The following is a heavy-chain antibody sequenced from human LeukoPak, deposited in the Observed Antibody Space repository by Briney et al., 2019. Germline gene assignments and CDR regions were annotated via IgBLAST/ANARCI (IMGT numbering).Heavy chain of an antibody. D-gene: IGHD4-23*01. J-gene: IGHJ4*02. CDR1: GFTFRNYA. CDR2: ISYDGNNK. V-gene: IGHV3-30-3*01. Sequence: GRSLRLSCAASGFTFRNYAMHWVRQAPGKGLEWVAVISYDGNNKYYADSVKGRFTISRDNSENTVTLQMTSLRFEDTAMYYCARVGPGGNSLDYWGQGSLVTVSS. CDR3: ARVGPGGNSLDY.